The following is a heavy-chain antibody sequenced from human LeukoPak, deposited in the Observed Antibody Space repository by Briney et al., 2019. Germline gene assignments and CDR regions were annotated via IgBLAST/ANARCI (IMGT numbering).Heavy chain of an antibody. CDR1: GFTFDDYA. CDR3: AKGYGSNNWNYFDY. J-gene: IGHJ4*02. Sequence: GGSLRLSCAASGFTFDDYAMHWVRQAPGKGLEWVSGISWNSGNIDYADSVKGRFTISGDNAKNSLYLQVNSLRAEDMALYYCAKGYGSNNWNYFDYWGQGTLVTVSS. CDR2: ISWNSGNI. V-gene: IGHV3-9*03. D-gene: IGHD1-1*01.